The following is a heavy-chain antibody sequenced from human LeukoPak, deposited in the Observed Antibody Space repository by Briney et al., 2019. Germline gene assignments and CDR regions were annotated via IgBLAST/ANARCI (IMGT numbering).Heavy chain of an antibody. D-gene: IGHD1-26*01. CDR2: INHSGST. J-gene: IGHJ5*02. V-gene: IGHV4-34*01. CDR1: GGSFSGYY. Sequence: SETLSLTCAVYGGSFSGYYLSWIRQPPGKGLEWIGEINHSGSTNYNPSLKSRVTISVDTSKNQFSLKLNSVTAADTAVYYCARPLGAARYNWFDPWGQGTLVTVSS. CDR3: ARPLGAARYNWFDP.